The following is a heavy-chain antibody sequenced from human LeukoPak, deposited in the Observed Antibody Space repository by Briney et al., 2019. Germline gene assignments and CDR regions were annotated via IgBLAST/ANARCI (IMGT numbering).Heavy chain of an antibody. Sequence: ASVKVSCKPSGYTFTNYGISWVRQAPGQGLEWMGWITAYNGNTNYAQKSQGRVTMTTDTSTNTVYMELRSLRSDDTAVYYCARDTAMAYYYYYMDVWGKGTTVTVSS. J-gene: IGHJ6*03. CDR1: GYTFTNYG. D-gene: IGHD5-18*01. CDR2: ITAYNGNT. V-gene: IGHV1-18*01. CDR3: ARDTAMAYYYYYMDV.